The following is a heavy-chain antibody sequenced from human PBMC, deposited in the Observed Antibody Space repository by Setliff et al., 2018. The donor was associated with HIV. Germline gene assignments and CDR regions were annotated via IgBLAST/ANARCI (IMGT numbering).Heavy chain of an antibody. J-gene: IGHJ6*02. CDR2: INAGNGNT. CDR1: GYTFSTYA. Sequence: GASVKVSCKASGYTFSTYAMHWVRQAPGQRLEWMGWINAGNGNTKYPQKFQGRVTITRDTSASTAYMEVSSLRSEDTAVYYCARDFPSPDYSSSWAHLYYHYGMDVWGQGTTVTVSS. CDR3: ARDFPSPDYSSSWAHLYYHYGMDV. V-gene: IGHV1-3*01. D-gene: IGHD6-13*01.